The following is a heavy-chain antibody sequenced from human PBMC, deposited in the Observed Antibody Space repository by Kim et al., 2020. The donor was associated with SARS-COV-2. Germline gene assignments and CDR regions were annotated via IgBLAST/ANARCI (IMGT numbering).Heavy chain of an antibody. J-gene: IGHJ5*02. D-gene: IGHD6-19*01. V-gene: IGHV1-2*04. CDR3: ARDPAVAGAEVGWFDP. CDR2: INPNSGGT. Sequence: ASVKVSCKASGYTFTGYYMHWVRQAPGQGLEWMGWINPNSGGTNYAQKFQGWVTMTRDTSISTAYMELSRLRSDDTAVYYCARDPAVAGAEVGWFDPWGQGTLVTVSS. CDR1: GYTFTGYY.